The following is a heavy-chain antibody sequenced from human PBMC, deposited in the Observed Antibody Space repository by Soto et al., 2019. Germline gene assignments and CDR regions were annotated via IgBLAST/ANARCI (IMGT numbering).Heavy chain of an antibody. J-gene: IGHJ4*02. CDR1: GGSVSPYY. CDR2: IRYSGST. CDR3: AKGGTSSLLFDY. V-gene: IGHV4-59*02. Sequence: PSETLSHTCTVSGGSVSPYYWSWIRQSPGKGLEWIGNIRYSGSTDYNPSLKSRVTISIDTSTNQFSLKLTSVTAADTAVYYCAKGGTSSLLFDYWGQGTLVTVS. D-gene: IGHD2-2*01.